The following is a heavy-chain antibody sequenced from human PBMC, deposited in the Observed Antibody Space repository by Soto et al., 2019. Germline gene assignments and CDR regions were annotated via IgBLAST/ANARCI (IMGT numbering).Heavy chain of an antibody. D-gene: IGHD3-22*01. J-gene: IGHJ3*01. Sequence: PLETLSLTCTVSGGSITSYYWSWIRQSPGKGLEWIGYIDYSGSTNYNPSLKSRVTISIDTSKDQFSLKLSSVTAADTAVYFCARDRYYYDSSGYSTDAFDLWGQGTMVTVSS. CDR2: IDYSGST. CDR1: GGSITSYY. CDR3: ARDRYYYDSSGYSTDAFDL. V-gene: IGHV4-59*01.